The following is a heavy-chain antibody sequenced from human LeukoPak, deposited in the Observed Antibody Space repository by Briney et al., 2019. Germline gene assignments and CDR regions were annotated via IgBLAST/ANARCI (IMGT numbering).Heavy chain of an antibody. D-gene: IGHD1-26*01. CDR1: GGSISSYY. Sequence: SETLSLTCTVSGGSISSYYWSWIRQPAGKGLEWIGRIYTSGSTNYNPSLKSRVTMSVDTSKNQFSLKLSSVTAADTAVYSPWATPQYSSSGMDAGAKGTTATAPS. CDR2: IYTSGST. J-gene: IGHJ6*04. CDR3: WATPQYSSSGMDA. V-gene: IGHV4-4*07.